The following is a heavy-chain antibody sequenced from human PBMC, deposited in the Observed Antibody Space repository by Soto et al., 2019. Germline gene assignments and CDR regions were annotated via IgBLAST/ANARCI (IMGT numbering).Heavy chain of an antibody. CDR1: GYTFTSYG. CDR2: ISAYNGNT. Sequence: ASVKVSCKASGYTFTSYGISWVRQAPGQGLEWMGWISAYNGNTNYAQKLQGRVTMTTDTSTSTAYMELRSLRSDDTAVYYCASVYFDWSKDAFDIWGQGTTVTVSS. CDR3: ASVYFDWSKDAFDI. D-gene: IGHD3-9*01. V-gene: IGHV1-18*01. J-gene: IGHJ3*02.